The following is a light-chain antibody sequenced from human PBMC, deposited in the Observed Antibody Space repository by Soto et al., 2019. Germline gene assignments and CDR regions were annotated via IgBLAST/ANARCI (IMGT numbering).Light chain of an antibody. CDR2: DVS. CDR3: CSYAGSYNYV. CDR1: SSDVAGYNF. V-gene: IGLV2-11*01. Sequence: QSVLTQPRSVSGSPGQSVTISCTGTSSDVAGYNFVSWYQQHPGKAPKLMIYDVSKRPSGVPDRFSGSKSGYTASLTISGLQAEDEADYYCCSYAGSYNYVFGTGTKLTV. J-gene: IGLJ1*01.